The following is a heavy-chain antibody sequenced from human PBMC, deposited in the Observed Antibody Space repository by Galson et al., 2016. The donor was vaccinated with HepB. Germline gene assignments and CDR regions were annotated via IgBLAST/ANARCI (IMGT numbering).Heavy chain of an antibody. Sequence: SLRLSCAASGFDVGRNYMRWVRQAPGKGLEWVSLIYSGGDTRYAGSVKGRFTISRDSSKNTLFLQMNNLRVEDTAVYYCAKEAPHGYEYFDSWGQGTAVTVSP. D-gene: IGHD5-12*01. CDR3: AKEAPHGYEYFDS. CDR2: IYSGGDT. CDR1: GFDVGRNY. J-gene: IGHJ4*02. V-gene: IGHV3-53*01.